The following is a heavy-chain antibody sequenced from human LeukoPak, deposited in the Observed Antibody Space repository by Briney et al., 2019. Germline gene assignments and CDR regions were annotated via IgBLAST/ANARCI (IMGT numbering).Heavy chain of an antibody. D-gene: IGHD7-27*01. Sequence: ASVKVSCKASGYTFTSYGISWVRQAPGQGREWMGWISAYNGNTNYAQKLQGRVTMTTDTSTSTAYMELRSLRADDTAVYYCARDGSQLGMPDAFDIWGQGTMVTVSS. CDR2: ISAYNGNT. J-gene: IGHJ3*02. CDR1: GYTFTSYG. V-gene: IGHV1-18*01. CDR3: ARDGSQLGMPDAFDI.